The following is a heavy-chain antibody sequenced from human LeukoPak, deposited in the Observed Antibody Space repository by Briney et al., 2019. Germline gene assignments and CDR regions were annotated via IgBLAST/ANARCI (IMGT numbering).Heavy chain of an antibody. CDR2: IIPLFRTI. CDR1: GDIFSNYA. V-gene: IGHV1-69*13. CDR3: ARMYYDFWSGCYPRRRYGMDV. D-gene: IGHD3-3*01. J-gene: IGHJ6*02. Sequence: ASVKVSCKASGDIFSNYAINWVRQAPGQGLEWMGGIIPLFRTIDYAPRFQGRVTITADESTNIVYMEVNSLRYEDTAVYFCARMYYDFWSGCYPRRRYGMDVWGQGTTVTVSS.